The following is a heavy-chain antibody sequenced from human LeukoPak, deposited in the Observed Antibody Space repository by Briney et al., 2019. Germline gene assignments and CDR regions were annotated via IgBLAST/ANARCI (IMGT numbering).Heavy chain of an antibody. CDR3: ARDAYNSRYFDY. CDR1: GYSFTRYD. J-gene: IGHJ4*02. Sequence: ASVKVSCKASGYSFTRYDISWVRQAPGQGLEWMVWISTYSRNTNYAQRLHGRVTMTTDTSTTTAYMELRNLRSDDTAVYYCARDAYNSRYFDYWGQGTLVTVSS. CDR2: ISTYSRNT. V-gene: IGHV1-18*01. D-gene: IGHD5-24*01.